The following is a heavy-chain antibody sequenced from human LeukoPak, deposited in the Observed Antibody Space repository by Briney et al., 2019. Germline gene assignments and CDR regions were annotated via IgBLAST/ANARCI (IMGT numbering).Heavy chain of an antibody. Sequence: SETLSLTCTVSGGSISSYYWSWIRQPAGKGLEWIGRIYPSGSTNYNPSLKSRVTMSVDTSKNQFSLKLSSVTAADTAVYYCARASHDYVWGSYPTDAFDIWGQGTMVTVSS. CDR2: IYPSGST. J-gene: IGHJ3*02. D-gene: IGHD3-16*02. CDR1: GGSISSYY. V-gene: IGHV4-4*07. CDR3: ARASHDYVWGSYPTDAFDI.